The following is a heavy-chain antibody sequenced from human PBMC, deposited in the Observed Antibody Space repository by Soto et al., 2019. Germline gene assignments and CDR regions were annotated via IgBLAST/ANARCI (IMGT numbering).Heavy chain of an antibody. CDR1: GLTFSTYN. Sequence: GSLRLSCAASGLTFSTYNMNWVRRAPGKGLEWVSYISSSSSTIYYADSVKGQFTISRDNAQNSLYLQMNSLRDEDTAVYYCARDSGNVLVAAAFNYGMDVWGQGTTVTVSS. D-gene: IGHD2-2*01. J-gene: IGHJ6*02. CDR3: ARDSGNVLVAAAFNYGMDV. V-gene: IGHV3-48*02. CDR2: ISSSSSTI.